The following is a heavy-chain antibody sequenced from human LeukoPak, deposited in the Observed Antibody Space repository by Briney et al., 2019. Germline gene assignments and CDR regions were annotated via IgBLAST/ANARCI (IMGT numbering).Heavy chain of an antibody. CDR1: GGSFSGYY. CDR3: ARAHRDILTGAIDY. D-gene: IGHD3-9*01. J-gene: IGHJ4*02. CDR2: TNHSGST. Sequence: PSETLSLTCAVYGGSFSGYYWSWIRQPPGKGLEWIGETNHSGSTNYNPSLKSRVTISVDTSKNQFSLKLSSVTAADTAVYYCARAHRDILTGAIDYWGQGTLVTVSS. V-gene: IGHV4-34*01.